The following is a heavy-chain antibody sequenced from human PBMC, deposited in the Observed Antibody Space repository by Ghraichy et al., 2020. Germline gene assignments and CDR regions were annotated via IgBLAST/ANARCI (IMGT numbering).Heavy chain of an antibody. D-gene: IGHD3-10*01. CDR1: GFTFSSFW. J-gene: IGHJ4*02. V-gene: IGHV3-7*01. CDR2: IKQEGSEK. Sequence: GGSLRLSCAASGFTFSSFWMSWVRQAPGKGLEWVANIKQEGSEKYYVDSVKGRFTISRDNAKNSLYLQMNSLRAEDTAVYYCARDRRILLWFGELSYWGQGTLVTVSS. CDR3: ARDRRILLWFGELSY.